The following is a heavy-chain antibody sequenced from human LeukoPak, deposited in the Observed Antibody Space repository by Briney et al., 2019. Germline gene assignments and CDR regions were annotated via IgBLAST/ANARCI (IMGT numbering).Heavy chain of an antibody. CDR2: IYTSGST. CDR1: GGPISSYY. J-gene: IGHJ5*02. D-gene: IGHD2-21*02. V-gene: IGHV4-4*09. Sequence: SETLSLTCAVSGGPISSYYWSWIRQPPGKGLEWIGYIYTSGSTNYNPSLKSRVTISVDTSKNQFSLKLSSVTAADTAVYYCARLVYCGGDCYEEWFDPWGQGPLVTVSP. CDR3: ARLVYCGGDCYEEWFDP.